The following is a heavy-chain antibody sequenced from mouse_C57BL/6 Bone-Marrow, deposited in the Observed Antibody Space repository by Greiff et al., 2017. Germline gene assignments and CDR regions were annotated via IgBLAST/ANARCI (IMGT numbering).Heavy chain of an antibody. CDR1: GFTFSSYG. D-gene: IGHD3-3*01. Sequence: EVKLMESGGDLVKPGGSLKLSCAASGFTFSSYGMSWVRQTPDKRLEWVANISSGGSYTYYPDSVKGRFTISRDNAQNTLYLQMSSLKSEDTAMYYCARLAGYYAMDDWGQGTSVTVSS. CDR3: ARLAGYYAMDD. J-gene: IGHJ4*01. CDR2: ISSGGSYT. V-gene: IGHV5-6*01.